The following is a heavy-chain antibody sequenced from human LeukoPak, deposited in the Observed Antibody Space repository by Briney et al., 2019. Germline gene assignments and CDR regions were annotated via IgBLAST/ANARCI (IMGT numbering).Heavy chain of an antibody. V-gene: IGHV4-34*01. CDR3: AREIGSLITMVRGVIIKVWDNWFDP. D-gene: IGHD3-10*01. CDR2: INHSGST. CDR1: GGSFSGYY. Sequence: SETLSLTCAVYGGSFSGYYWSWIRQPPGKGLEWIGEINHSGSTNYNPSLKSRVTISVDTSKNQFSLKLSSVTAADTAVYYCAREIGSLITMVRGVIIKVWDNWFDPWGQGTLVTVSS. J-gene: IGHJ5*02.